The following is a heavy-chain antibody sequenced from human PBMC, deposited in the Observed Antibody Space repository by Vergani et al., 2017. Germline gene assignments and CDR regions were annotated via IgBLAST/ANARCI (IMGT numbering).Heavy chain of an antibody. Sequence: EVQLVESGGGLVKPGGSLRLSCAASGFTFSSYSMNWVRQAPGKGLEWVSSISSSSSYIYYADSVKGRFTISRDNAKNSLYLQMNSLRSEDTAVYYCARGGYSSGWPQRARSFDYWGQGTLVTVSS. CDR3: ARGGYSSGWPQRARSFDY. V-gene: IGHV3-21*04. D-gene: IGHD6-19*01. J-gene: IGHJ4*02. CDR2: ISSSSSYI. CDR1: GFTFSSYS.